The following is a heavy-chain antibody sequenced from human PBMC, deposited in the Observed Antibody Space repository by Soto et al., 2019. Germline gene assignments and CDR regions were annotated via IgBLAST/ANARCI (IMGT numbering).Heavy chain of an antibody. CDR3: ARCVLRYFDWLSVSHFDY. V-gene: IGHV1-46*03. CDR2: INPSGGST. CDR1: GYTFTIYY. Sequence: SVKGSCKASGYTFTIYYMHWVRQAPGQGLEWMGIINPSGGSTSYAQKFQGRVTMTRDTSTSTVYMELSSLRSEDTAVYYCARCVLRYFDWLSVSHFDYWGQGTLVPVSS. D-gene: IGHD3-9*01. J-gene: IGHJ4*02.